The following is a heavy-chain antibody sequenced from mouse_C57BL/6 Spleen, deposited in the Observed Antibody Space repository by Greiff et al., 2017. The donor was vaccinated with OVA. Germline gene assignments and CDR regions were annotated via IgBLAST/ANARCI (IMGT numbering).Heavy chain of an antibody. CDR3: TRDHSKGWYFDV. CDR1: GFTFSSYA. Sequence: EVKVVESGEGLVKPGGSLKLSCAASGFTFSSYAMSWVRQTPEKRLEWVAYISSGGDYIYYADTVTGRFTISRDNARNTLYLQMSSLKSEDTAMYYCTRDHSKGWYFDVWGTGTTVTVSS. J-gene: IGHJ1*03. D-gene: IGHD2-5*01. V-gene: IGHV5-9-1*02. CDR2: ISSGGDYI.